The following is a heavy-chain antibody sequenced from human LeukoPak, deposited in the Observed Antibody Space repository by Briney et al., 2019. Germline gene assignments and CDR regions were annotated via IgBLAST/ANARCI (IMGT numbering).Heavy chain of an antibody. D-gene: IGHD3-16*02. CDR2: IWYDGSNK. Sequence: GGSLRLSCAASGFTFSSYGMHWVRQAPGKGLEWVAVIWYDGSNKYYADTVKGRFTISRDNSKNTLYLQMNSLRAEDTAVYYCARDLSRLGELSLYYWGQGTLVTVSS. CDR3: ARDLSRLGELSLYY. CDR1: GFTFSSYG. J-gene: IGHJ4*02. V-gene: IGHV3-33*01.